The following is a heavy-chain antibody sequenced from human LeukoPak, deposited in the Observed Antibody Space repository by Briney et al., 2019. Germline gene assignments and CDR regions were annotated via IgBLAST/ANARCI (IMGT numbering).Heavy chain of an antibody. CDR2: IYHSGST. V-gene: IGHV4-4*02. CDR1: GFTFSSYSM. CDR3: ATRFGGRFDY. Sequence: GSLRLSCAASGFTFSSYSMNWVRQPPGKGLEWIGEIYHSGSTNYNPSLKSRVTISVDKSKNQFSLKLSSVTAADTAVYYCATRFGGRFDYWGQGTLVTVSS. D-gene: IGHD3-16*01. J-gene: IGHJ4*02.